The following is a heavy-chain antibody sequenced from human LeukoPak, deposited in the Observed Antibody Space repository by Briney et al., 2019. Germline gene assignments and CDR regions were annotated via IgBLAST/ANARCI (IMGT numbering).Heavy chain of an antibody. J-gene: IGHJ4*02. D-gene: IGHD5-24*01. Sequence: GGSLRLSCAASGFTFSSFAMRWVRQVPGKGLEWLSSIGGGVTTYYADSVKGRFTISRDNSKNTLYLQMNSLRAEDTAIYYCAKGWAYSFDYWGQGTLVTVSS. V-gene: IGHV3-23*01. CDR2: IGGGVTT. CDR3: AKGWAYSFDY. CDR1: GFTFSSFA.